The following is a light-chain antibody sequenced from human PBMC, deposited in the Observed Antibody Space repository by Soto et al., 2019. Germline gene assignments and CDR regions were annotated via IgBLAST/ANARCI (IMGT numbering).Light chain of an antibody. J-gene: IGKJ1*01. V-gene: IGKV3-11*01. CDR1: QSVSSS. CDR3: QQRSNWPGT. CDR2: DAS. Sequence: EIVLPQSPATLSLSPGERATLSGRASQSVSSSLAWYQQKPGQAPRLLIYDASNRATGIPVRFSGSGSGTDFTLTISSLEPEDFAVYYCQQRSNWPGTFGQGTKVDNK.